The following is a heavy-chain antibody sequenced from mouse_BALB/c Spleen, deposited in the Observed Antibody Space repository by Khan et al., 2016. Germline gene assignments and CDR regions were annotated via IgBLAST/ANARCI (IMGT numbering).Heavy chain of an antibody. J-gene: IGHJ2*01. V-gene: IGHV9-1*02. CDR2: INTYTGEP. Sequence: QIQLVQSGPELKKPGETVKISCKASGYTFTNYGMNWVKQAPGKGLKWMGWINTYTGEPTYADDFKGRFAFSLETSASTAYLQINNLKNEDMATYFCARMDGYYDYWGQGTTLTGSS. CDR1: GYTFTNYG. CDR3: ARMDGYYDY. D-gene: IGHD2-3*01.